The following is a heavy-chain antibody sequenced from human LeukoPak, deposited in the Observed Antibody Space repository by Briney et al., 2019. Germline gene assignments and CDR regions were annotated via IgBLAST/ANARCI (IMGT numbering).Heavy chain of an antibody. Sequence: PGGSLRLSCAASRLTFRTYAVSWVRQAPGKGLEWVSAVRPSGGETFYADSVKGRFTVSRDDSKSTLYLQMNSLRVEDTALYYCAMLSYCSDASWYADVFGIWGQGTMVAVSS. CDR1: RLTFRTYA. J-gene: IGHJ3*02. CDR3: AMLSYCSDASWYADVFGI. D-gene: IGHD2-2*01. V-gene: IGHV3-23*01. CDR2: VRPSGGET.